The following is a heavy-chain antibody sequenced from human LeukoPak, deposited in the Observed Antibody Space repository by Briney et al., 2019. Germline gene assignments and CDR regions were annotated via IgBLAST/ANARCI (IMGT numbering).Heavy chain of an antibody. D-gene: IGHD2-2*01. CDR3: AKGGLGYCSSTSCYDPPFDY. Sequence: GGSLRLSCAASGFTFSSYAMSWVRQAPGKGLEWVSAISGSGGSTYYADSVKGRFTISRDNSKNTLYLQMNSLRAEDTAVYYCAKGGLGYCSSTSCYDPPFDYWGQGTLVTVSP. V-gene: IGHV3-23*01. CDR2: ISGSGGST. CDR1: GFTFSSYA. J-gene: IGHJ4*02.